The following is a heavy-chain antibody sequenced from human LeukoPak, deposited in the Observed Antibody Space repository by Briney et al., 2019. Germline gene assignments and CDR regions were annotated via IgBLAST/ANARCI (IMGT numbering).Heavy chain of an antibody. D-gene: IGHD6-13*01. J-gene: IGHJ6*03. CDR2: IYTSGST. CDR1: GGSISSYY. Sequence: PSATLSLTCTVSGGSISSYYWSWIRQPAGKGLEWIGRIYTSGSTNYNPSLKSRVTMSVDTSKNQFSLKLSSVTAADTAVYYCARDRDSSSWYGGHYYYYMDVWGKGTTVTVSS. V-gene: IGHV4-4*07. CDR3: ARDRDSSSWYGGHYYYYMDV.